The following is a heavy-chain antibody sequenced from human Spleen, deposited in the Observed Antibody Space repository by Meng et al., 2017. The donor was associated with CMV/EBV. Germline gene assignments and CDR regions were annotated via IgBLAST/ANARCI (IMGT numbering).Heavy chain of an antibody. D-gene: IGHD1-7*01. CDR2: VNPRNGGT. CDR1: GYTFTDYY. CDR3: AREIYGLELLRGSLEFDS. V-gene: IGHV1-2*02. J-gene: IGHJ4*02. Sequence: ASVKVSCKASGYTFTDYYIHWVRQAPGLGLEWMGWVNPRNGGTNYAQNFLGRVTMTRDTSISTTFMQVGRLRSDDTAVYYCAREIYGLELLRGSLEFDSWGQGTLVTVSS.